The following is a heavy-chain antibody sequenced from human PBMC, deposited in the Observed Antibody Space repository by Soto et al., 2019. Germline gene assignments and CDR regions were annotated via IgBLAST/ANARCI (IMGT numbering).Heavy chain of an antibody. D-gene: IGHD3-10*01. CDR3: ARGYYYGSGRPTPGGMDV. J-gene: IGHJ6*02. V-gene: IGHV1-18*01. CDR2: ISTYTGNT. CDR1: GYTFTNYD. Sequence: QVHLVQSGAEVKKPGASVKVSCKASGYTFTNYDINWVRQAPGQGLEWMGWISTYTGNTNYAQKRQGRVTMTTDTSTSTAYMAVRSLRSNDTAVYYCARGYYYGSGRPTPGGMDVWGQGTTVTVS.